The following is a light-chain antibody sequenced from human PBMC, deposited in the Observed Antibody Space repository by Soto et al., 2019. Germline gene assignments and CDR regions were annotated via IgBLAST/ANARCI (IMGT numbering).Light chain of an antibody. V-gene: IGKV3-15*01. CDR1: QSIGSN. CDR2: GAS. CDR3: QQYNNWPPYT. Sequence: EIVMTQSPATLSVSPGEGATLSCRASQSIGSNLAWYQQKPGQAPRLLIYGASTRATGIPARFSGSGSGTEFTLTISSLQSEDFAVYYCQQYNNWPPYTFGQGTELEIK. J-gene: IGKJ2*01.